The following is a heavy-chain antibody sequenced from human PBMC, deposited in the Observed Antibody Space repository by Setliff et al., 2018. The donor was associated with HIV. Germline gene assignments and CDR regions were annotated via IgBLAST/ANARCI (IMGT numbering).Heavy chain of an antibody. CDR1: GFSLSTSGMR. CDR3: AREIAAPQGVDY. V-gene: IGHV2-70*04. Sequence: ESGPTLVNPTQTLTLTCTFSGFSLSTSGMRVSWIRQPPGKALEWLARIDWDADKFYTTSLKTRLTISKDTSKNQVVLTMTNMDPVDTATYYCAREIAAPQGVDYWGQGTLGTVAA. J-gene: IGHJ4*02. CDR2: IDWDADK. D-gene: IGHD6-25*01.